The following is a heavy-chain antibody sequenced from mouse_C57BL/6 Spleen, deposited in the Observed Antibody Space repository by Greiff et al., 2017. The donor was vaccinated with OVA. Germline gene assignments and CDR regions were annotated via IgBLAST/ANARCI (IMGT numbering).Heavy chain of an antibody. CDR3: TRPYYDYAFDV. J-gene: IGHJ1*03. CDR1: GYTFTSYW. Sequence: EVQLQESGTVLARPGASVQMSCKTSGYTFTSYWMHWVKQRPGQGLEWIGAIYPGNSDTSYNQKFKGKAKLTAVTSASTAYMELSSLTNEDSAVYYCTRPYYDYAFDVWGTGTTVTVSS. D-gene: IGHD2-4*01. V-gene: IGHV1-5*01. CDR2: IYPGNSDT.